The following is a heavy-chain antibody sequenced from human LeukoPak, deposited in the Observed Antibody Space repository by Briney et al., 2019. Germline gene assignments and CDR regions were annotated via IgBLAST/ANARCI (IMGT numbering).Heavy chain of an antibody. CDR2: IYYSGST. V-gene: IGHV4-59*01. CDR1: GDSISGYY. Sequence: KYSETLSLTCSVSGDSISGYYCSWIRQSPGKGLEWIGYIYYSGSTSYNPSLKSRVTMSVDTSKNHFSLKLSSVTAADTAVYYCAKEKVSVTASRGNYYYYYYGVDVWGRGTTVTVSS. J-gene: IGHJ6*02. CDR3: AKEKVSVTASRGNYYYYYYGVDV. D-gene: IGHD2-21*02.